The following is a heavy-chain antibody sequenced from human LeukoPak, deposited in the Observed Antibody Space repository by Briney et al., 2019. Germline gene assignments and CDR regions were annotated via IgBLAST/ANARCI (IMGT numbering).Heavy chain of an antibody. CDR3: ARLWFGDLRYFDY. J-gene: IGHJ4*02. CDR2: IKRDGSEK. D-gene: IGHD3-10*01. V-gene: IGHV3-7*03. CDR1: GFTISNHW. Sequence: PGGSLRLSCVASGFTISNHWMSWVRQAPGKGLEWVANIKRDGSEKYYVESVKGRFTISRDNAKNSVYLQMNSLRAEDTAVYYCARLWFGDLRYFDYWGQGTLVPVSS.